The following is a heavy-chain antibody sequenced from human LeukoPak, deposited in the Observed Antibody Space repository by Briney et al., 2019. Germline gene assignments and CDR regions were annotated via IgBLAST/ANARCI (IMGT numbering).Heavy chain of an antibody. J-gene: IGHJ4*02. V-gene: IGHV4-38-2*02. CDR2: ISQSGST. CDR3: ARRKPGIAVAWDFFDY. CDR1: GYSISSGYE. D-gene: IGHD6-19*01. Sequence: LETLSLTCTVSGYSISSGYEWGWIRQPPGKRLEWLGSISQSGSTYDNQSLKSRVTISVDTSKNQFSLKLSSVTAADTAVYYCARRKPGIAVAWDFFDYWGQGTLVTVSS.